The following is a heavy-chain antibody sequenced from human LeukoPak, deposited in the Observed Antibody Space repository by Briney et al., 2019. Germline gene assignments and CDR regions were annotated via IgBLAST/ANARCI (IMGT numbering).Heavy chain of an antibody. D-gene: IGHD4-23*01. J-gene: IGHJ4*02. Sequence: GGSLRLSCAASGFTFSSYGMHWVRQAPGKGLEYVSAISSNGGSTYYANSVKGRFTISRDNSKNTLYLQMGSLRAEDMAVYYCARGDYGGKGGFDYWGQGTLVTVSS. CDR1: GFTFSSYG. CDR3: ARGDYGGKGGFDY. CDR2: ISSNGGST. V-gene: IGHV3-64*01.